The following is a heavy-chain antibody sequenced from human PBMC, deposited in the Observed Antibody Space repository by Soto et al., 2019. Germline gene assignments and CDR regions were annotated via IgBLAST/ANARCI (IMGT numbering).Heavy chain of an antibody. CDR3: ARGSYDFWSGYYSGMYYMDV. CDR1: GGSISSYY. J-gene: IGHJ6*03. Sequence: TSETLSLTCTVSGGSISSYYWSWIRQPPGKGLEWIGYIYYSGSTNYNPSLKSRVTISVDTSKNQFSLKLSSVTTADTAVYYCARGSYDFWSGYYSGMYYMDVWGKGTTVTVSS. D-gene: IGHD3-3*01. CDR2: IYYSGST. V-gene: IGHV4-59*08.